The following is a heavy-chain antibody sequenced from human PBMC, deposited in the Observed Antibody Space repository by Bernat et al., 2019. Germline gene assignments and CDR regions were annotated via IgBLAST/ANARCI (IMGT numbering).Heavy chain of an antibody. V-gene: IGHV3-23*01. J-gene: IGHJ6*03. CDR1: GFTFSSYA. CDR2: IGASGGST. CDR3: AEGHGENGNCYNYMDV. Sequence: EVQLLESGGGLVQPGGSLRLSCAASGFTFSSYAMTWVRQAPGKGLEWVSGIGASGGSTYYADSVKGRFTISRDNSKNTLYLQMNSLRAEDTSVYYCAEGHGENGNCYNYMDVLGKGTTVTVSS.